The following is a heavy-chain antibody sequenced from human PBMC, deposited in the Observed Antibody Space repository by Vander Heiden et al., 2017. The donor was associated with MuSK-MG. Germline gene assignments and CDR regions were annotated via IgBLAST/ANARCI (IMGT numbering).Heavy chain of an antibody. CDR2: IWYDGTNK. CDR3: ARAPSTSQFYFDN. D-gene: IGHD2-2*01. CDR1: GFTFSRFG. J-gene: IGHJ4*02. V-gene: IGHV3-33*01. Sequence: QVQSVESGGGVVQPGRSLRLSCAAAGFTFSRFGMHWVRQAPGKGLEWLAVIWYDGTNKDYADSVRGRFTISRDNSKNTVFLQMNSLRADDTAVYYCARAPSTSQFYFDNWGQGALVTVSS.